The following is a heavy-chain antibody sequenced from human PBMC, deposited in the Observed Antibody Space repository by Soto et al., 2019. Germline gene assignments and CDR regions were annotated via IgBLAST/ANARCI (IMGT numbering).Heavy chain of an antibody. CDR3: ARQVGNSPPGS. D-gene: IGHD1-26*01. CDR2: MYYSGST. J-gene: IGHJ4*02. CDR1: GGSISSSNYH. V-gene: IGHV4-39*01. Sequence: QLQLQESGPGLVKPSETLSLTCTVSGGSISSSNYHWGWIRQPPGKGLEWIGSMYYSGSTYYNPSLKSRVTISVDTSKNQFALKLTSVTAADTAGYHCARQVGNSPPGSWGQGTLVTVAS.